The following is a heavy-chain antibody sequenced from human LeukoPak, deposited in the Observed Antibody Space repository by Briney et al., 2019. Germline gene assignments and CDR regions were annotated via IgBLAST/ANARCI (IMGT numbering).Heavy chain of an antibody. CDR2: IKEDGSEK. J-gene: IGHJ5*02. Sequence: GGSLRLSCAASGFTFSTYWMSWVRQAPGKGPEWVANIKEDGSEKYYVDSVKGRFTIFRDNAKTSLHLQMDSLRAEDTAVYYCFRDDGPGTWGQGTLVTVSS. D-gene: IGHD3-10*01. V-gene: IGHV3-7*01. CDR3: FRDDGPGT. CDR1: GFTFSTYW.